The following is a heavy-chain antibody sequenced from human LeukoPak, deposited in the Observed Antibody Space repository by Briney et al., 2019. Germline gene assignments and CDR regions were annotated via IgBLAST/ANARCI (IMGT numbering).Heavy chain of an antibody. V-gene: IGHV1-8*02. J-gene: IGHJ6*02. CDR1: GGTFSSYA. CDR2: MNPNSGNT. D-gene: IGHD3-3*01. Sequence: ASAKVSCKASGGTFSSYAISWVRQATGQGLEWMGWMNPNSGNTGYAQKFEGRVTMTRNTSISTAYMELSSLRSEDTAVYYCARGLYYDFWSGYYLRYYYYGMDVWGQGTTVTVSS. CDR3: ARGLYYDFWSGYYLRYYYYGMDV.